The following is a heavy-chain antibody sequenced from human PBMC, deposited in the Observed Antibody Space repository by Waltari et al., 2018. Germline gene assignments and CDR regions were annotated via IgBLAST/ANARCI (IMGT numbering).Heavy chain of an antibody. V-gene: IGHV3-21*02. J-gene: IGHJ4*02. CDR2: ISSTSSYI. CDR3: ARDPGSGRYFDY. CDR1: GFSVRCES. D-gene: IGHD1-26*01. Sequence: EVQLVEPGGGLVKRGGSLRLSFPAAGFSVRCESMGWVRQAPGKGLQGVSTISSTSSYIYDTDSLRGRFAISRDNARDSLYLQMNSLRAEDTAVYYCARDPGSGRYFDYWGQGTLVTVSS.